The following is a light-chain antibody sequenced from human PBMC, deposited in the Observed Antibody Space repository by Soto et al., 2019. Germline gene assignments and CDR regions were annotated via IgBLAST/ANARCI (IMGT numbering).Light chain of an antibody. J-gene: IGKJ2*01. Sequence: DIQVTQSPSSLSASVGDRATITCRASQYISNYLNWYQQKPGKAPRLLIFVASSLQSGVPSRFSGDGSGTEFNLPINNLQPEDSATYHCQQRYRSPRTFGQGTKLQIK. CDR1: QYISNY. CDR2: VAS. V-gene: IGKV1-39*01. CDR3: QQRYRSPRT.